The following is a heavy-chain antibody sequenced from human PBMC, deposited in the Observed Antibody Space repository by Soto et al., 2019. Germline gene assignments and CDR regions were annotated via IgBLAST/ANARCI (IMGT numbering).Heavy chain of an antibody. CDR2: IYYSGNT. D-gene: IGHD2-2*01. V-gene: IGHV4-59*01. CDR3: ARGYCSSTSCYEFDY. Sequence: KLSETLSLTCTVSSGSISSYYWNWIRQPPGKGLEWIGSIYYSGNTNYSPSLKSRVTISVDTSKKQFSLKLTSVTAADTAMYYCARGYCSSTSCYEFDYWGQGNLVTVSS. J-gene: IGHJ4*02. CDR1: SGSISSYY.